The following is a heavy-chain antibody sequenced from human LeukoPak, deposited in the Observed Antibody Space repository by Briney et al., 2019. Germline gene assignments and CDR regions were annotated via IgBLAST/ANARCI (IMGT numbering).Heavy chain of an antibody. Sequence: SETLSLTCTVSGVPIGRYYWSWIRQSPGKGLEWVGHIYYNGITNSNPSLKSRVTISVDTSKNQFSLRLSSVTAADTSVYYCARLFSGYDYRRKYYYYYGMDVWGQGTTVTVSS. D-gene: IGHD5-12*01. CDR1: GVPIGRYY. V-gene: IGHV4-59*01. CDR3: ARLFSGYDYRRKYYYYYGMDV. CDR2: IYYNGIT. J-gene: IGHJ6*02.